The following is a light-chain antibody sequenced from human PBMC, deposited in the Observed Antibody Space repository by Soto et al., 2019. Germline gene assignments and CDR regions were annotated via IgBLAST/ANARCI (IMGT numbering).Light chain of an antibody. CDR3: QQCGPSLKYT. J-gene: IGKJ2*01. Sequence: EIVLTQSPDTLSLSPGERATLSCRASQTVAANYLAWYQQKPGQAPRLLIYGASNRATGIPDRFSGSGSGTDFTLTISRLEPEDFAVYYCQQCGPSLKYTFGQGTTLEIK. CDR2: GAS. V-gene: IGKV3-20*01. CDR1: QTVAANY.